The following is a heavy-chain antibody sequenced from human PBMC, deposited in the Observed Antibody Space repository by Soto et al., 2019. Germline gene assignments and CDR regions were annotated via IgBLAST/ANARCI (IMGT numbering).Heavy chain of an antibody. CDR1: GYTFSNYG. Sequence: QVQLVESGAEVKKPGASVKVSCKASGYTFSNYGISWVRQAPGQGLEWMGWISGYNGNTKYAQKFQGRVTMTTDTPTNTAYMELRSLRSDDTAVYYCARDREYYYASSGNYYYHYGMDVWGQGTTVTVSS. D-gene: IGHD3-22*01. V-gene: IGHV1-18*04. CDR3: ARDREYYYASSGNYYYHYGMDV. J-gene: IGHJ6*02. CDR2: ISGYNGNT.